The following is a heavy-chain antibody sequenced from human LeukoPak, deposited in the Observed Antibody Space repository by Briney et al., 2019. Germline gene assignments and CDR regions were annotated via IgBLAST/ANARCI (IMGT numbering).Heavy chain of an antibody. J-gene: IGHJ4*01. V-gene: IGHV1-2*02. Sequence: ASVKVSCKTSGYTFSEYYLHWVRQAPGQGLEWMGWINPHSGGTSYGQKFYRRITVTRDKSISTVYLEMSGLTSDDTALYYCARARSRTSTYYFSWWGQGTLVTVSS. CDR2: INPHSGGT. CDR1: GYTFSEYY. CDR3: ARARSRTSTYYFSW. D-gene: IGHD3-3*01.